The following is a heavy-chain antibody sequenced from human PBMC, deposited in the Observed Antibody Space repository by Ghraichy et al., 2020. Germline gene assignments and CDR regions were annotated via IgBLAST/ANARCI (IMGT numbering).Heavy chain of an antibody. CDR2: INHSGST. J-gene: IGHJ6*02. Sequence: SETLSLTCAVYGGSFSGYYWSWIRQPPGKGLEWIGEINHSGSTNYNPSLKSRVTISVDTSKNQFSLKLSSVTAADTGVYYCVGLGPYYGVDVWGQGTTVTVSS. CDR3: VGLGPYYGVDV. V-gene: IGHV4-34*01. CDR1: GGSFSGYY.